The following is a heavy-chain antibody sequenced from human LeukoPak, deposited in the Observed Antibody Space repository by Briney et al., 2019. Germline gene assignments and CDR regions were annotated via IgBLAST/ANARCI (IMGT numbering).Heavy chain of an antibody. J-gene: IGHJ6*03. Sequence: PGGSLRLSCAASGFTFSSYWMSWVRQAPGKGLEWVANMKQDGSEKYYVDSVKGRFTISRDNAKNSLYLQMNSLRAEDTAVYYCARAQVVPAAAYYYYMDVWGKGTTVTVSS. D-gene: IGHD2-2*01. V-gene: IGHV3-7*04. CDR1: GFTFSSYW. CDR3: ARAQVVPAAAYYYYMDV. CDR2: MKQDGSEK.